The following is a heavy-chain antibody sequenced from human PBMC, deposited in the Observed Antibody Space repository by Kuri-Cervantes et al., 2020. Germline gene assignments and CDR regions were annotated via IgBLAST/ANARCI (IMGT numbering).Heavy chain of an antibody. CDR3: AREGPMKWRTKDKNLQLLVY. J-gene: IGHJ4*02. CDR2: INAGNGNT. CDR1: GYTFTSYA. D-gene: IGHD2-15*01. V-gene: IGHV1-3*01. Sequence: ASVKVSCKASGYTFTSYAMHWVRQAPGQRLEWMGWINAGNGNTKYSQKFQGRVTITRDTSASTAYMELSSLRSEDTAVYYCAREGPMKWRTKDKNLQLLVYWGQGTLVTVSS.